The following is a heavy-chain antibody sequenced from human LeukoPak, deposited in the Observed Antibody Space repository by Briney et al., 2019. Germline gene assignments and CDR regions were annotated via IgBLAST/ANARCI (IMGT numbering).Heavy chain of an antibody. CDR1: GFTVSSNY. CDR2: IYSGGST. J-gene: IGHJ3*02. V-gene: IGHV3-66*01. Sequence: GGSLRLSCAASGFTVSSNYMSWVRQAPGKGLEWVSVIYSGGSTYYADSVKGRFTISRDNSKNTLYLQMNSLRAEDTAVYYCASNDYVWGSYPLGAFDIWGQGTMVTVSS. CDR3: ASNDYVWGSYPLGAFDI. D-gene: IGHD3-16*02.